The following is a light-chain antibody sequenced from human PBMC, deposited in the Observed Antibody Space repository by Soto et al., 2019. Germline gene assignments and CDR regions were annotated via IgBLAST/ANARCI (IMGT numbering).Light chain of an antibody. CDR1: KEVATYNR. J-gene: IGLJ2*01. Sequence: QSSLTQPPSMSGSPGQSVTISCTGTKEVATYNRGSWYQQTPGTSPKLLIYDVSKRASGISDRFSGSKSGNTASLIISGLHTDDEGDYYCGLYTIAETVVLGGGTKVTVL. CDR2: DVS. V-gene: IGLV2-18*01. CDR3: GLYTIAETVV.